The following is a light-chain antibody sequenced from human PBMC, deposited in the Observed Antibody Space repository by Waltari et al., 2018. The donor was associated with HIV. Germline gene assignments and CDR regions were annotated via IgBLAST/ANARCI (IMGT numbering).Light chain of an antibody. V-gene: IGKV1-39*01. Sequence: IQLTDPLSSLSASVRYRVTNTCRASQHIGSYLNWYQQKPGKAPKLLIYAASTLYAGVPSRFRGSGTATDFTLTISDLQPEDFATYYCQQSYSFPYTFGQGTTLDI. J-gene: IGKJ2*01. CDR1: QHIGSY. CDR3: QQSYSFPYT. CDR2: AAS.